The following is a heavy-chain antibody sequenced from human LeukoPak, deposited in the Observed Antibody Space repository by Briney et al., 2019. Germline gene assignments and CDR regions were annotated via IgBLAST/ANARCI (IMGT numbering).Heavy chain of an antibody. Sequence: ASVKVSCKASGYTFTSYYMHWVRQAPGQGLEWMGIINPSGGTTSYAQKFQGRVTMTRDTSTSTVYIELSSRRSEDTAVYYCARGGYYYDSSGLRSFVNYWGQGTLVTVSS. CDR1: GYTFTSYY. J-gene: IGHJ4*02. D-gene: IGHD3-22*01. V-gene: IGHV1-46*01. CDR3: ARGGYYYDSSGLRSFVNY. CDR2: INPSGGTT.